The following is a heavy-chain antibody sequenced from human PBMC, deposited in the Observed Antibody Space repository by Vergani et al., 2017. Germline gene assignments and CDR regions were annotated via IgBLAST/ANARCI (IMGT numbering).Heavy chain of an antibody. CDR3: AKDHYDFWSGYPNLSPFDL. Sequence: EVQLLESGGGLVQPGGSLRLSCAASGFTFSSYAMSWVRQAPGKGLEWVSGISWNSGSVGYADSVKGRFTISRDNAKNSLNLEMNSLRAEDTALYYCAKDHYDFWSGYPNLSPFDLWGRGTLVTVSS. D-gene: IGHD3-3*01. V-gene: IGHV3-9*01. CDR2: ISWNSGSV. CDR1: GFTFSSYA. J-gene: IGHJ2*01.